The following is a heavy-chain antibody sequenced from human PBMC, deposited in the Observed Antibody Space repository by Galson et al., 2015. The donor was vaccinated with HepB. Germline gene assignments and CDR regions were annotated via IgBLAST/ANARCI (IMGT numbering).Heavy chain of an antibody. CDR3: ARGEDIVVVVAALDAFDI. CDR2: ISSSSSYI. CDR1: GFTFSSYS. J-gene: IGHJ3*02. V-gene: IGHV3-21*01. Sequence: SPRLSCAASGFTFSSYSMNWVRQAPGKGLEWVSSISSSSSYIYYADSVKGRFTISRDNAKNSLYLQMNSLRAEDTAVYYCARGEDIVVVVAALDAFDIWGQGTMVTVSS. D-gene: IGHD2-15*01.